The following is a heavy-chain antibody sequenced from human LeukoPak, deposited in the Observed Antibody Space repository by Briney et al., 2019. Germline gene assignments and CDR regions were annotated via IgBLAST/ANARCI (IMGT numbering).Heavy chain of an antibody. CDR1: GGTFSSYA. J-gene: IGHJ5*02. CDR2: IIPIFGTA. CDR3: ARERKAAGTLGWFDP. D-gene: IGHD6-13*01. V-gene: IGHV1-69*01. Sequence: SVKVSCKASGGTFSSYAISWVRQAPGQGLEWMGGIIPIFGTANYAQKFQGRVTITADESTSTAYMELSSLRSEDTAVYYCARERKAAGTLGWFDPWGQGTLVTVSS.